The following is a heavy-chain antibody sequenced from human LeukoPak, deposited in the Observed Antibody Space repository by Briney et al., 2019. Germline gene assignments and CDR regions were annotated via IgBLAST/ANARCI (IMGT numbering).Heavy chain of an antibody. CDR1: GFTFSSYG. J-gene: IGHJ4*02. CDR2: ISYDGSNK. CDR3: AKDPLITMVRGVRPLDY. D-gene: IGHD3-10*01. V-gene: IGHV3-30*18. Sequence: PGGSLRLSCAASGFTFSSYGMHWVRQAPGKGLEWVAVISYDGSNKYYADSVKGRFTISRDNSKNTLYLQMNSLRAEDTAVYYCAKDPLITMVRGVRPLDYWGQGTLVTVSS.